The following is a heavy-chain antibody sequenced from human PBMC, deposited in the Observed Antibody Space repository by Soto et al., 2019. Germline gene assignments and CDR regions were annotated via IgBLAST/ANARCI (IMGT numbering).Heavy chain of an antibody. Sequence: SQTLSLTCVISVDSVSSNSPAWNVIRQSPSRGLEWLGRTYYRSKWYNDYAVSVKSRITINPDTSKNQFSLQLNSVTPEDTAVYYCARDIPSRSSGYYYFDYWGQGTLVTVYS. D-gene: IGHD3-22*01. CDR3: ARDIPSRSSGYYYFDY. J-gene: IGHJ4*02. CDR1: VDSVSSNSPA. V-gene: IGHV6-1*01. CDR2: TYYRSKWYN.